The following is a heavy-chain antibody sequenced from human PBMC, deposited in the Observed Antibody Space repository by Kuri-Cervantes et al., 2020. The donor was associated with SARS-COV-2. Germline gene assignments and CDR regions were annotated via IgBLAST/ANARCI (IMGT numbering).Heavy chain of an antibody. J-gene: IGHJ4*02. CDR1: GFTFSSYA. CDR3: TTLIDY. Sequence: GESLKISCAASGFTFSSYAMHWVRQASGKGLEWVGRVRGAANNYATAYAASVKGRFTISRDDSKNMAYLQMNSLKTEDTAVYYCTTLIDYWGQGALVTVSS. CDR2: VRGAANNYAT. V-gene: IGHV3-73*01.